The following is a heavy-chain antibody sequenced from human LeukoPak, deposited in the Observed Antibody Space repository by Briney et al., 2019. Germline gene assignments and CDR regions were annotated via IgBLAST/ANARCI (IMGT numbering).Heavy chain of an antibody. CDR1: GGSISSGGYY. D-gene: IGHD1-7*01. CDR2: IYYSGST. Sequence: SETLSLTCTVSGGSISSGGYYWSWIRQHPGKGLEWIGYIYYSGSTYYNPSLKSRVTISVDTSKNQFSLKLSSVTAADTAVYCCAREQLELRGGYFDYWGLGTLVTVSS. CDR3: AREQLELRGGYFDY. J-gene: IGHJ4*02. V-gene: IGHV4-31*03.